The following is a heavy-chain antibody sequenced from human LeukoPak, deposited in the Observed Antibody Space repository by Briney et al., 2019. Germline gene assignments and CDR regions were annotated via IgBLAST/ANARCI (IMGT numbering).Heavy chain of an antibody. V-gene: IGHV3-30-3*01. D-gene: IGHD5-18*01. CDR1: RFTFSSYA. CDR3: ARDLPRPHTAMVSYYFDY. CDR2: ISYDGSNK. Sequence: GRSLRLSCAASRFTFSSYALHWVGQAPGKGLEWVAVISYDGSNKYYADSVKGRFTISRDNSKNTLYLQMNSLRAEDTAVYYCARDLPRPHTAMVSYYFDYWGQGTLVTVSS. J-gene: IGHJ4*02.